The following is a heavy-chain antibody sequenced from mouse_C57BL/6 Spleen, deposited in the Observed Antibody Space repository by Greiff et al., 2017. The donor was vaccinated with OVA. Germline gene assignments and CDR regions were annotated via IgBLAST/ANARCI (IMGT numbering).Heavy chain of an antibody. J-gene: IGHJ1*03. Sequence: QVQLQQSGAELVRPGASVKLSCKASGYTFTDSYIHWVKQRPGQGLEWIARIYPGSGGTNYNEKFKGKATLTAEKSSSTAYMQLSSLTSEDSAVYFFARYPYCSSLCWCFDVWGTGTPVTVSA. CDR3: ARYPYCSSLCWCFDV. CDR1: GYTFTDSY. V-gene: IGHV1-76*01. D-gene: IGHD1-1*01. CDR2: IYPGSGGT.